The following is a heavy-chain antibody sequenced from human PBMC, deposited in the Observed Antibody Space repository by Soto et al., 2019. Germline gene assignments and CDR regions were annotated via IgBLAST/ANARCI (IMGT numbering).Heavy chain of an antibody. J-gene: IGHJ3*02. CDR2: ISGSGGRT. CDR3: AKARTINRWENGADAFDI. D-gene: IGHD1-26*01. CDR1: GFTFSSYA. V-gene: IGHV3-23*01. Sequence: GGSLRLSCAASGFTFSSYAMSWVRQAPGKGLEWVSAISGSGGRTYYADSVKGRFTISRDNSKNTLYLQMNSLRAEDTAVYYCAKARTINRWENGADAFDIWGQGTMVTVSS.